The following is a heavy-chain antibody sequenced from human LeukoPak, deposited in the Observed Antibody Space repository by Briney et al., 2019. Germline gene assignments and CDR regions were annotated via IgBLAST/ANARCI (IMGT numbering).Heavy chain of an antibody. V-gene: IGHV3-23*01. Sequence: GGSLRLSCAASGFTFSSYAMSWVRQAPGKGLEWVSAISGSGGSTYYADSVKGRFTISRDNSKNTLYLQMNSLRAEDTAVYYCVRDLIIVDTPGDDFDFWGQGTLVTVSS. J-gene: IGHJ4*02. CDR3: VRDLIIVDTPGDDFDF. CDR2: ISGSGGST. D-gene: IGHD3-22*01. CDR1: GFTFSSYA.